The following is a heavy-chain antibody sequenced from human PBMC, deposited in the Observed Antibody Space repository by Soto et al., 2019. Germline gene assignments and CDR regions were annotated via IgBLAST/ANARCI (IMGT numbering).Heavy chain of an antibody. CDR3: ARGGTLCTNGVCLPGHDAFDI. CDR2: IIPIFGTA. D-gene: IGHD2-8*01. J-gene: IGHJ3*02. CDR1: GGTFSSYA. V-gene: IGHV1-69*13. Sequence: AASVKVSCKASGGTFSSYAISWVRQAPGQGLEWMGGIIPIFGTANYAQKFQGRVTITADESTSTAYMELSSLRSDDTAVYYCARGGTLCTNGVCLPGHDAFDIWGQGTMVTVSS.